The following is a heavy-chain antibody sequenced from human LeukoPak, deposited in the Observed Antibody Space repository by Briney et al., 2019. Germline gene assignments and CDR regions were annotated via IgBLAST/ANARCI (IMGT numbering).Heavy chain of an antibody. V-gene: IGHV4-59*01. J-gene: IGHJ6*02. CDR2: IYYSGST. Sequence: PSETLSLTCTVSGGSISSYYCGWIRQPPGKGLEWIGDIYYSGSTNYNPSLKSRVTISVDTSKIQFYLKLSSVTAADTAVYYCARVGSGDDYKVYYYGMDVWGQGTMVTVSS. CDR1: GGSISSYY. CDR3: ARVGSGDDYKVYYYGMDV. D-gene: IGHD5-12*01.